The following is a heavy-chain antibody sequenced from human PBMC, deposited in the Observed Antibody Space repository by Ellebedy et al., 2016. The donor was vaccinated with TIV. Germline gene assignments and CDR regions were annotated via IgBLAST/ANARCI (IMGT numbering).Heavy chain of an antibody. CDR2: IYTDAST. V-gene: IGHV3-66*01. D-gene: IGHD3-10*02. CDR1: KLTVSYNY. Sequence: GGSLRLSCAASKLTVSYNYMNWARQAPGKGPEWVSGIYTDASTYYADSVKGRFTISRDNSKNTLYLQMNSLRTEDTAVYYCARASFYDVDLSGWYFDLWGRGTLVTVSS. CDR3: ARASFYDVDLSGWYFDL. J-gene: IGHJ2*01.